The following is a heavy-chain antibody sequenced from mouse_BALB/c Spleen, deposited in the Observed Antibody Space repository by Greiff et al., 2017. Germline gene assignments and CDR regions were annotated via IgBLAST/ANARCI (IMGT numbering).Heavy chain of an antibody. CDR3: ARRAYYGKGDAMDY. Sequence: EVHLVESGGGLVQPGGSLKLSCAASGFTFSSYTMSWVRQTPEKRLEWVAYISNGGGSTYYPDTVKGRFTISRDNAKNTLYLQMSSLKSEDTAMYYCARRAYYGKGDAMDYWGQGTSVTVSS. V-gene: IGHV5-12-2*01. J-gene: IGHJ4*01. CDR1: GFTFSSYT. CDR2: ISNGGGST. D-gene: IGHD2-10*01.